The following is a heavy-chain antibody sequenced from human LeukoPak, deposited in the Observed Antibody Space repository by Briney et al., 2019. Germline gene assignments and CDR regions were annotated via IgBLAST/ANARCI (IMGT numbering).Heavy chain of an antibody. J-gene: IGHJ4*02. CDR3: ARLSQTPDYYTLGGYYYLGY. D-gene: IGHD3-10*01. CDR2: MNPNTGRT. Sequence: ASVKVSCKASRYTFTSYDINWVREAAGHGLEWMGWMNPNTGRTGYAQKFQGRITMTRNTSINTAYMELTNLRSEDTAIYYCARLSQTPDYYTLGGYYYLGYWGQGTPVTVSS. V-gene: IGHV1-8*01. CDR1: RYTFTSYD.